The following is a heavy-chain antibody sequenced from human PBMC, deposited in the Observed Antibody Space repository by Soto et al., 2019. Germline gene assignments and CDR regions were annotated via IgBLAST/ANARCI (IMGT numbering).Heavy chain of an antibody. CDR2: IDPSDSYT. J-gene: IGHJ4*02. CDR1: GYSFTSYW. V-gene: IGHV5-10-1*01. Sequence: GESLKISCKGSGYSFTSYWISWVRQMPGKGLEWMGRIDPSDSYTNYSPPFQGHVTISADKSISTAYLQWSSLKASDTAVYYCARIRIGGYSGYDSDYWGQGTLVTVSS. D-gene: IGHD5-12*01. CDR3: ARIRIGGYSGYDSDY.